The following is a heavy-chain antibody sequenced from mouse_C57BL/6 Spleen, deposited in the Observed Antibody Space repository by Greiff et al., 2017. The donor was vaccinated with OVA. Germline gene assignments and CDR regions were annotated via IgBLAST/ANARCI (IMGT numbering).Heavy chain of an antibody. V-gene: IGHV10-1*01. D-gene: IGHD2-14*01. CDR2: IRRKSNNYAT. CDR1: GFSFNTYA. CDR3: VRHEGGVRRWDDYAMDD. J-gene: IGHJ4*01. Sequence: DVKLVESGGGLVQPKGSLKLSCAASGFSFNTYAMNWVRQAPGKGLEWVARIRRKSNNYATYYADSVKDRFTISRDDSESMLYLQMNNLKTEDTDMYYCVRHEGGVRRWDDYAMDDWGQGTSVTVSS.